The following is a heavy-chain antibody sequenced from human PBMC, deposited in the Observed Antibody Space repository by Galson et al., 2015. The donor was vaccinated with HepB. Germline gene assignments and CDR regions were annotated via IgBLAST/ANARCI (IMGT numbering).Heavy chain of an antibody. V-gene: IGHV3-48*01. CDR2: ITSSDTM. CDR1: GFTFNSYS. Sequence: SLRLSCAASGFTFNSYSMNWVRQAPGKGLEWVSYITSSDTMYYADSVKGRFTVSRDNGKNSLYLQMNSLRVEDTAVYYCARVGGRSGYSPYWGQGTLVTVSS. D-gene: IGHD3-22*01. CDR3: ARVGGRSGYSPY. J-gene: IGHJ4*02.